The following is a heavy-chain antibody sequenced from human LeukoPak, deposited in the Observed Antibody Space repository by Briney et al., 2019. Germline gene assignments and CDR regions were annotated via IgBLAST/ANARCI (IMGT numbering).Heavy chain of an antibody. CDR2: IYYSGST. V-gene: IGHV4-61*01. CDR1: GGSVSSAFYY. Sequence: SETLSLTCTVSGGSVSSAFYYWNWIRQPPGKGLEWIGFIYYSGSTNYKSSLNSRVTISVDTSKNQFSLKLSSMTAADTAFYYCARSRYSSAWYPFDVWGQGTMVTVSS. J-gene: IGHJ3*01. D-gene: IGHD6-19*01. CDR3: ARSRYSSAWYPFDV.